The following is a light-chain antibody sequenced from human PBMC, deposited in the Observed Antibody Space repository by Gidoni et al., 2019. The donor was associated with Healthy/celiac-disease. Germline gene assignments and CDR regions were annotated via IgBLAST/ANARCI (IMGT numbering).Light chain of an antibody. J-gene: IGKJ4*01. V-gene: IGKV3-11*01. Sequence: ELVLPQSPATLSLSPGERATLSCRASQSVSSYLAWYQQKPGQAPRLLIYDSSNRATGIPARFSGSGSGTDFTLTISSLEPEDFAVYYCQQRSNCPSFGGXTKVEIK. CDR3: QQRSNCPS. CDR2: DSS. CDR1: QSVSSY.